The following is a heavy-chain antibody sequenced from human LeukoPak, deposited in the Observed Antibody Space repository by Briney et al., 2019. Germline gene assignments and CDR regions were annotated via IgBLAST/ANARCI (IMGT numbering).Heavy chain of an antibody. Sequence: ASVKVPCKASGYTFTGYYMHWVRQAPGQGLEWMGWINPNSGGTNYAQKFQGRVIMTRDTSISTAYMELSRLRSDDTAVYYCTRGGTIAGSGDYFQLWGQGTLVTVSS. J-gene: IGHJ1*01. V-gene: IGHV1-2*02. CDR1: GYTFTGYY. CDR3: TRGGTIAGSGDYFQL. CDR2: INPNSGGT. D-gene: IGHD6-13*01.